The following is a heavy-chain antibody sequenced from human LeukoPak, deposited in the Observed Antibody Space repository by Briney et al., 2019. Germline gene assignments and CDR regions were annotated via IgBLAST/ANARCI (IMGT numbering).Heavy chain of an antibody. CDR1: GFNLDDYA. Sequence: GGSLRLSCAASGFNLDDYAMNWVRHAPGKGLEWVSLISGDGDSTYYAQAVKGRFTISRDNSKNSLYLQMNSLRADDTALYYCVKDHGFCADGVCYPYYYYGTDVWGQGTTVTVSS. J-gene: IGHJ6*02. CDR2: ISGDGDST. V-gene: IGHV3-43*02. D-gene: IGHD2-8*01. CDR3: VKDHGFCADGVCYPYYYYGTDV.